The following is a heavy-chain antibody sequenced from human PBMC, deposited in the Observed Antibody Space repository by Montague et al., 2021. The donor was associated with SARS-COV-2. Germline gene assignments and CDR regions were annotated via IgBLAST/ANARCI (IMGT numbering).Heavy chain of an antibody. CDR3: ARGFDY. Sequence: SETLSLTCTVSGGSISSYYWSWIRQPPGKGLEWIGYIYYSGSTNYNPSLESRVTISVDTSKNQFSLKLSSVTAADTAVYYCARGFDYWGQGTLVTVSS. V-gene: IGHV4-59*01. J-gene: IGHJ4*02. CDR1: GGSISSYY. CDR2: IYYSGST.